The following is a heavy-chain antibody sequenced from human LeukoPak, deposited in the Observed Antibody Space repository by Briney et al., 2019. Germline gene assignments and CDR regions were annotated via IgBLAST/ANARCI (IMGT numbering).Heavy chain of an antibody. D-gene: IGHD4-17*01. CDR1: GGSISSYY. V-gene: IGHV4-4*07. CDR2: IYTSGST. CDR3: ARETTVTTDDAFDI. Sequence: SETLSLTCTVSGGSISSYYWSWIRQPAGKGLEWIGRIYTSGSTNYNPSLKSRVTMSVDTSKNQFSLKLSSVTAADTAVYYCARETTVTTDDAFDIWGQGTMVTVS. J-gene: IGHJ3*02.